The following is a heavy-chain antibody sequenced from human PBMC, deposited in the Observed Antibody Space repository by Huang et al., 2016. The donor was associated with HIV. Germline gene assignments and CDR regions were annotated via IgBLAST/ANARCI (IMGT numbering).Heavy chain of an antibody. Sequence: EVQLVESGGGLVKPGGSMRLSCAASGFTFQTYGRNWVRQAAGKGLEGGAFISGSRTNLYDADSWKGRFTISRDNAKNSPYLQLNSLRAEDTAVYYCAREIRSTVVILDAFDIWGQGTTVTVSS. CDR1: GFTFQTYG. CDR3: AREIRSTVVILDAFDI. CDR2: ISGSRTNL. D-gene: IGHD3-22*01. J-gene: IGHJ3*02. V-gene: IGHV3-21*01.